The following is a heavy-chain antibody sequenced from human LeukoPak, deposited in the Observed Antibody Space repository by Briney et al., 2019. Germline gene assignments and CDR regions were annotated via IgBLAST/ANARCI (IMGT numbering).Heavy chain of an antibody. CDR1: GYTFTSYA. CDR2: MNPNNGNT. D-gene: IGHD3-10*01. V-gene: IGHV1-8*02. CDR3: VRDGEGLAISVNYWFDL. Sequence: ASVKVSCKASGYTFTSYAMHWVRQAPGQRLEWMGWMNPNNGNTGYAQTFQGRVTMTRDTFTSTAYMELRSLTSEDTAVYYCVRDGEGLAISVNYWFDLWGQGTLVTVSS. J-gene: IGHJ5*02.